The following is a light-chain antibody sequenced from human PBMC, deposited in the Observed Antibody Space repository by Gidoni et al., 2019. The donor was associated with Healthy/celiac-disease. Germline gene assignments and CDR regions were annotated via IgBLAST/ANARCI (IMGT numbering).Light chain of an antibody. CDR3: SSYTSSSTLLYV. V-gene: IGLV2-14*01. CDR1: SSDVGGYNY. J-gene: IGLJ1*01. CDR2: DVS. Sequence: SALTQPASVSGPPGPSITISCTGTSSDVGGYNYCSWYQQHPGKAPKLMIYDVSNRPSGVSNRFSGSKSGNTASLTISGLQAEDEADYYCSSYTSSSTLLYVFGTGTKVTVL.